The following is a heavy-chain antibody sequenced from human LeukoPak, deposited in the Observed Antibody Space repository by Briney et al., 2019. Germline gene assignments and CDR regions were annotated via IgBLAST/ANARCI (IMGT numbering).Heavy chain of an antibody. CDR3: AKEGRDGFNYDY. D-gene: IGHD5-24*01. CDR2: ISYDGSNK. J-gene: IGHJ4*02. Sequence: GGSLRLSCAASGFSFAGYGMNWVRQAPGKGLEWVAVISYDGSNKYYADSVKGRFTVSRDNSKNTLYLQMNSLRAEDAAVYYCAKEGRDGFNYDYWGQGTLVTVSS. V-gene: IGHV3-30*18. CDR1: GFSFAGYG.